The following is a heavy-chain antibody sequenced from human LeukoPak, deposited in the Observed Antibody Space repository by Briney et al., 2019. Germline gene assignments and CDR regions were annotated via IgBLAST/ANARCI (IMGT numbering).Heavy chain of an antibody. V-gene: IGHV4-38-2*02. J-gene: IGHJ6*03. Sequence: PSETLSLTCTVSGYSISSGYYWGWIRQPPGKGLEWIGSIYHSGSTYYNPSLKSRVTISVDTSKNQFSLKLSSVTAADTAVYYCARDWRYCSSTSCYNYYYYMDVWGKGTTVTVSS. CDR1: GYSISSGYY. CDR2: IYHSGST. D-gene: IGHD2-2*02. CDR3: ARDWRYCSSTSCYNYYYYMDV.